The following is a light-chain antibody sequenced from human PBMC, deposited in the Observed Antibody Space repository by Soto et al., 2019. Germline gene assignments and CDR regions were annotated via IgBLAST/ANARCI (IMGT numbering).Light chain of an antibody. CDR2: GND. V-gene: IGLV1-44*01. J-gene: IGLJ3*02. CDR3: AAWDDSLSGWV. CDR1: SSNFGGNT. Sequence: QSVLTQPPSASGTPGQRVIISCSGSSSNFGGNTANWYQQFPGTAPKVLIYGNDQRPSGVPDRFSGSKSGTSASLAISGLPSEDEADYYCAAWDDSLSGWVFGGGTKLTVL.